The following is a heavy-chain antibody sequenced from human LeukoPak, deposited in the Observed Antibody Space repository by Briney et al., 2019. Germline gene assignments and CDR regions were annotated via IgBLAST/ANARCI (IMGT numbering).Heavy chain of an antibody. D-gene: IGHD2-21*02. CDR2: INHSGST. Sequence: SETLSLTCAVYGGSFSGYYWSWIRQSPGKGLEWIGAINHSGSTNYNPSLKSRVTISVDTSKNQFSLKLSSVTAADPAVYYCARGCGGDCYSNYFDYWGQGTLVTVSS. J-gene: IGHJ4*02. V-gene: IGHV4-34*01. CDR3: ARGCGGDCYSNYFDY. CDR1: GGSFSGYY.